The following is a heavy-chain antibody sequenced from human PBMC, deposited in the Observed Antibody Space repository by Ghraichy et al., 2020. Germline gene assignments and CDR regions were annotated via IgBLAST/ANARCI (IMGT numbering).Heavy chain of an antibody. CDR1: GGSIISYY. Sequence: SETLSLTCTVSGGSIISYYWSWIRQPPGKGLEWIGYIYYSGSTNYNPSLKSRVTISVDTSKNQFSLKLSSVTAADTAVYYCARGSMVRGVQIDYWGQGTLVTVSS. D-gene: IGHD3-10*01. V-gene: IGHV4-59*01. CDR2: IYYSGST. J-gene: IGHJ4*01. CDR3: ARGSMVRGVQIDY.